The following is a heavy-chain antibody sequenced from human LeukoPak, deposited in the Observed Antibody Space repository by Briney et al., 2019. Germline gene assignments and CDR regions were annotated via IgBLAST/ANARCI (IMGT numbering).Heavy chain of an antibody. CDR1: GYTFTGYY. V-gene: IGHV1-2*02. CDR3: ARDERYSYGDNHYPDLGF. CDR2: INPNSGAT. D-gene: IGHD4/OR15-4a*01. Sequence: ASVKVSCKASGYTFTGYYLFWVRQAPRQGLEWMGWINPNSGATKYAQNFQGRATLTSDTSIRTTYMELSSLRSDDTAVYYCARDERYSYGDNHYPDLGFWGQGTPVTVSS. J-gene: IGHJ4*02.